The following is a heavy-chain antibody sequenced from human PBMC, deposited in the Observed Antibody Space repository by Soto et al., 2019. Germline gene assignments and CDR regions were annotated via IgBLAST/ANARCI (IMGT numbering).Heavy chain of an antibody. V-gene: IGHV5-51*01. J-gene: IGHJ4*02. Sequence: GESLKISCETSGYTFANYWIGWVRQVPGKGLEWMGIIHPSDSDTRYSPSFRGQVTISADRSTNTAYLQWSSLKASDTAMYFCARHVDCTGGTCSLDYWGQGVLVTVSS. CDR1: GYTFANYW. D-gene: IGHD2-8*02. CDR3: ARHVDCTGGTCSLDY. CDR2: IHPSDSDT.